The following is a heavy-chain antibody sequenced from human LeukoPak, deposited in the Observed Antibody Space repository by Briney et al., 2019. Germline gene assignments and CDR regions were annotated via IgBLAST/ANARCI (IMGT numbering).Heavy chain of an antibody. CDR1: GFTFSSYG. V-gene: IGHV3-30*03. CDR3: ARDKRVRGYSGYAFGY. D-gene: IGHD5-12*01. CDR2: ISYDGSNK. J-gene: IGHJ4*02. Sequence: QPGGSLRLSCAASGFTFSSYGMHWVRQAPGKGLEWVAVISYDGSNKYYADSVKGRFTISRDNSKNTLYLQMNSLRAEDTAVYYCARDKRVRGYSGYAFGYWGQGTLVTVSS.